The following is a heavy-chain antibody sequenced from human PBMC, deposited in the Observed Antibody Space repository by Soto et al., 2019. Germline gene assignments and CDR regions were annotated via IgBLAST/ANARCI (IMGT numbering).Heavy chain of an antibody. V-gene: IGHV3-23*01. J-gene: IGHJ4*02. Sequence: EVQLLESGGGLVQPAGSLRLSCAASGFTFSSYAMSWVRQAPGKGLEWVSAISGSGGSTYYADSVKGLFTSSRENPKNTLYLQMNSLRAEDTAVHYFAKARANSYDSSVYPVDYWRQGTLVTVSS. CDR1: GFTFSSYA. CDR3: AKARANSYDSSVYPVDY. CDR2: ISGSGGST. D-gene: IGHD3-22*01.